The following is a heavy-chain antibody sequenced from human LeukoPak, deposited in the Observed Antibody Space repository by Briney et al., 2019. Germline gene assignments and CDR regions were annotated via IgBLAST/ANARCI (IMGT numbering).Heavy chain of an antibody. CDR3: ARGRGWVDH. CDR1: GLTFSSYS. Sequence: GGSLRLSCAASGLTFSSYSMNWVRQAPGKGLEWVSSISSSSSYIYYADSVKGRFTISRDNARNSVYLQLNSLRAEDTALYYCARGRGWVDHWGQGTLVTVSS. CDR2: ISSSSSYI. D-gene: IGHD3-16*01. J-gene: IGHJ4*02. V-gene: IGHV3-21*06.